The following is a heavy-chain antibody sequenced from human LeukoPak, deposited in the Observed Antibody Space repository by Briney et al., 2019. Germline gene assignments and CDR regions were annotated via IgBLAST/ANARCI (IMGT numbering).Heavy chain of an antibody. D-gene: IGHD6-19*01. J-gene: IGHJ4*02. V-gene: IGHV3-23*01. CDR3: AKDSRRTSGWYYFTY. CDR1: GFTFSSYD. Sequence: PGGSLRLSCAASGFTFSSYDMGWVRQAPGKGLEWVSAISDSGTRTYYADSVKGRVTISRDNFKNTLYPQMNILRAGDTAGVYGAKDSRRTSGWYYFTYGGEGTLLTAPS. CDR2: ISDSGTRT.